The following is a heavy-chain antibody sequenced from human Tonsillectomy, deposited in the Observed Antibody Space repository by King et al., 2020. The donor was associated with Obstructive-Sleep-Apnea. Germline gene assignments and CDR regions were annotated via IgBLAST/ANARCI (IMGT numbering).Heavy chain of an antibody. CDR3: ARKRTTRNDSLIEIFGNDGFDV. J-gene: IGHJ3*01. Sequence: VQLVESGGGLVQPGGSLRLSCAASGFILDNFAMYWVRQAPGKGLEWVSGISWDSGKIAYADSVRGRFTTSRDNARKSLYLQMNSLRGGDTAVYFCARKRTTRNDSLIEIFGNDGFDVWGQGTTVTVSS. CDR2: ISWDSGKI. D-gene: IGHD3-9*01. V-gene: IGHV3-9*01. CDR1: GFILDNFA.